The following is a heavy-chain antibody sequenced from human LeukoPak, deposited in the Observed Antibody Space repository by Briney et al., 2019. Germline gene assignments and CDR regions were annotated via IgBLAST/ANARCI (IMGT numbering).Heavy chain of an antibody. CDR3: TTDVLPIAAAGDPFDY. Sequence: GGSLRLSCAVSGFTFSNAWMSWVRQAPGKGLEWVGRIISKTDGGTTAYAAPVKGRFTISRDDSKNTLYLQMNSLKTEDTAVYYCTTDVLPIAAAGDPFDYWGQGTLVTVSS. CDR1: GFTFSNAW. CDR2: IISKTDGGTT. D-gene: IGHD6-13*01. J-gene: IGHJ4*02. V-gene: IGHV3-15*01.